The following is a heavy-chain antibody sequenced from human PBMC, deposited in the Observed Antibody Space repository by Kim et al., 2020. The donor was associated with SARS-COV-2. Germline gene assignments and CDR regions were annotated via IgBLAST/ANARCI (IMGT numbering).Heavy chain of an antibody. CDR3: AKLAAAGREFDQ. CDR1: GFTFSSYG. J-gene: IGHJ4*02. D-gene: IGHD6-13*01. CDR2: ISYDGSNK. Sequence: GGSLRLSCAASGFTFSSYGMHWVRQAPGKGLEWAAIISYDGSNKNYADSVKGRFTISRDNSKNTLYLQMNSLRAEDTAVYYCAKLAAAGREFDQWGQGTLVTVSS. V-gene: IGHV3-30*18.